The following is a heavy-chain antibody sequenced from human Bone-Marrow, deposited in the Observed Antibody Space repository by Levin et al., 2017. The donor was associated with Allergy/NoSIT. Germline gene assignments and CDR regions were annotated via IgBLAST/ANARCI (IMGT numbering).Heavy chain of an antibody. CDR1: GFTFSSYW. Sequence: GESLKISCAASGFTFSSYWMSWVRQAPGKGLEWVANIKQDGSEKYYVDSVKGRFTISRDNAKNSLYLQMNSLRAEDTAVYYCARWGYGWNDDYYYDYMDVWGKGTTVTVSS. D-gene: IGHD1-1*01. CDR3: ARWGYGWNDDYYYDYMDV. V-gene: IGHV3-7*04. CDR2: IKQDGSEK. J-gene: IGHJ6*03.